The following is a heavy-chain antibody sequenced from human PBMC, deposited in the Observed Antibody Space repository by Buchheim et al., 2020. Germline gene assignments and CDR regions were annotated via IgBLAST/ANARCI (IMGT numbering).Heavy chain of an antibody. D-gene: IGHD6-6*01. CDR1: GFTFNTYV. CDR3: AKGQFVRKGYFDY. Sequence: EVQLVESGGGLVRPGGSLRLSCAASGFTFNTYVMNWVRQAPGKGLQWVSSISSTGSSTYYADSVKGRFTISRDNSKNTLDLQMNSLRADDTAVYYCAKGQFVRKGYFDYWGQGAL. CDR2: ISSTGSST. V-gene: IGHV3-23*04. J-gene: IGHJ4*02.